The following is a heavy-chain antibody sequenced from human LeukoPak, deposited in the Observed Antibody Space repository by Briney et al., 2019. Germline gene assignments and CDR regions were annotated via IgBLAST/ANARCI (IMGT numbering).Heavy chain of an antibody. Sequence: ASVKVSCTASGGTFSSYAISWVRQAPGQGLEWMGRIIPILGIANYAQKFQGRVTITADKSTSTAYMELSSLRSEDTAVYYCATLTDEYSSSADAFDIWGQGTMVTVSS. CDR1: GGTFSSYA. D-gene: IGHD6-6*01. V-gene: IGHV1-69*04. CDR2: IIPILGIA. CDR3: ATLTDEYSSSADAFDI. J-gene: IGHJ3*02.